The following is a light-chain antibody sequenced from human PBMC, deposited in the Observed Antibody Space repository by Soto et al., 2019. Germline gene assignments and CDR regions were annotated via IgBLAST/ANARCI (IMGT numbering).Light chain of an antibody. Sequence: EIVLTQSPGTLSLSPGERATLSCRASQSVSSSYLAWYQQKPGQAPRLLIYGASSRATGIPDRFSGSGSGKYFTLTISRLEPEDLAVYYWQQYGSSPWTFGQGTKVEIK. CDR3: QQYGSSPWT. J-gene: IGKJ1*01. CDR2: GAS. CDR1: QSVSSSY. V-gene: IGKV3-20*01.